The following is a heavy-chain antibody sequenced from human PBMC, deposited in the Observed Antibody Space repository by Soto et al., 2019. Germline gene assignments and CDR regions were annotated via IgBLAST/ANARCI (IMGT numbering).Heavy chain of an antibody. CDR2: INPSGGYT. Sequence: QVQLVQSGAEVKKPGASVKVSCKSSGYTFSSFYMHWVRQAPGRGLEWMGIINPSGGYTGYGKKFQGRVSMTRAPSTSTVYIEVSSLRPDDTAVYYCARGLNDYSTSSGRRSAQRGYYYGMDVWGQGTTVTVSA. J-gene: IGHJ6*01. CDR3: ARGLNDYSTSSGRRSAQRGYYYGMDV. D-gene: IGHD4-4*01. V-gene: IGHV1-46*01. CDR1: GYTFSSFY.